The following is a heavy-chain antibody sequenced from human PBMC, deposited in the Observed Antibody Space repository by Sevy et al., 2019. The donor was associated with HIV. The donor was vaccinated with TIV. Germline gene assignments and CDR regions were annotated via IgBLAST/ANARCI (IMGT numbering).Heavy chain of an antibody. CDR3: ARVPTERGAYYDFWSRYFDY. Sequence: GGSLRLSCVVSGFTFSSSAMHWVRQAPGKGLEWVAVISYDGSNNYYTDSVKGRFTISRDDSKNTLYLRMNSLRIEDTVVYYGARVPTERGAYYDFWSRYFDYWGQGTLVTVSS. V-gene: IGHV3-30-3*01. CDR2: ISYDGSNN. J-gene: IGHJ4*02. D-gene: IGHD3-3*01. CDR1: GFTFSSSA.